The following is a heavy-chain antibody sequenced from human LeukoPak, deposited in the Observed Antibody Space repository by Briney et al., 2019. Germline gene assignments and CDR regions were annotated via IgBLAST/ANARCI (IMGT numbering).Heavy chain of an antibody. Sequence: GGSLRLSCAASGFTFSSYSMNWVRQAPGKGMEWVSSISSSSSYIYYADSAKGRFTISRDNAKNSLYLQMNSLRAEDTAVYYCARDGEQLGGDYDYWGRGTLVTVSS. CDR1: GFTFSSYS. CDR3: ARDGEQLGGDYDY. J-gene: IGHJ4*02. D-gene: IGHD6-6*01. CDR2: ISSSSSYI. V-gene: IGHV3-21*01.